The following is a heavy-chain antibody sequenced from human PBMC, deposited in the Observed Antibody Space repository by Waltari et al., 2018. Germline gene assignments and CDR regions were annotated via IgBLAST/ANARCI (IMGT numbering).Heavy chain of an antibody. Sequence: EVQLVESGGGLVQPGGSLRLSCAASGFTFSNSWMDWVRQAPGKGREWVANIKPDGSEGHYVDSVQGRVTVSRDNTQNLLYLQMNTLRVDDTAVYYCSLSLNSWGQGTLVTVSP. V-gene: IGHV3-7*01. CDR2: IKPDGSEG. J-gene: IGHJ4*02. CDR3: SLSLNS. CDR1: GFTFSNSW.